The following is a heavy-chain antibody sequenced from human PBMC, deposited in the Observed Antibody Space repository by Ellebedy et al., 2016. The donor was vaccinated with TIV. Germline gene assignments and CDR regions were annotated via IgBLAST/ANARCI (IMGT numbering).Heavy chain of an antibody. CDR2: MFYSGNT. Sequence: SETLSLTCTVSGGSISSYYWSWIRQPPGKGLEWIGSMFYSGNTNYKPSLKSRVTMSVDTSKNQFSLRLNSVTAADTAVYYCARVNWFGELGGYLDSWGQGTLVIVSS. J-gene: IGHJ4*02. CDR3: ARVNWFGELGGYLDS. CDR1: GGSISSYY. D-gene: IGHD3-10*01. V-gene: IGHV4-59*01.